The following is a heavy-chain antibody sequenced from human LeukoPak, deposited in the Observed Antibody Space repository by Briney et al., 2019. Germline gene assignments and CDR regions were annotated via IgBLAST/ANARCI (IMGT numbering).Heavy chain of an antibody. CDR1: GFTFSSYS. D-gene: IGHD2-2*01. CDR3: ARVSSYCSSTSCTGDY. V-gene: IGHV3-21*01. CDR2: ISSSSSYI. Sequence: QPGGSLRLXCAASGFTFSSYSLNWVRQAPGKGLEWVLSISSSSSYIYYADSVKGRFTISRDNAKNSLYLQMNSLRAEDTAVYYCARVSSYCSSTSCTGDYWGQGTLVTVSS. J-gene: IGHJ4*02.